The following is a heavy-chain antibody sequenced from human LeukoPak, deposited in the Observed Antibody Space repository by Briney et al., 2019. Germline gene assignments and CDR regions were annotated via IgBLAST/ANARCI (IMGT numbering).Heavy chain of an antibody. J-gene: IGHJ6*03. CDR1: GGSISSYY. V-gene: IGHV4-4*07. CDR3: ARDLGYDILAGPPYYYYMDV. CDR2: IYTSGST. D-gene: IGHD3-9*01. Sequence: KTSETLSLTCTVSGGSISSYYWSWIQQPAGKGLEWIGRIYTSGSTNYNPSLKSRVTMSVDTSKNQFSLKLSSVTAADTAVYYCARDLGYDILAGPPYYYYMDVWGKGTTVTVSS.